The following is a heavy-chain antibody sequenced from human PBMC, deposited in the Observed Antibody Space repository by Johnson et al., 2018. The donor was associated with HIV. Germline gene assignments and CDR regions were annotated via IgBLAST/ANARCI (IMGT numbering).Heavy chain of an antibody. CDR3: AKWSIVGATFSDAFDI. Sequence: QVQLVESGGGLVQPGGSLRLSCAASGFTVSSNYMSWVRQAPGKGLEWVAVISYDGGNKYYADSVKGRFTISRDNSKNTLYLQMNSLRAEDTAVYYCAKWSIVGATFSDAFDIWGQGTMVTVSS. V-gene: IGHV3-30*18. J-gene: IGHJ3*02. D-gene: IGHD1-26*01. CDR2: ISYDGGNK. CDR1: GFTVSSNY.